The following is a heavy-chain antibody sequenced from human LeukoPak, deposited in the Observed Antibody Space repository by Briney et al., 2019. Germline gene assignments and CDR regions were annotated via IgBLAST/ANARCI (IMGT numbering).Heavy chain of an antibody. V-gene: IGHV3-23*01. D-gene: IGHD2-2*01. Sequence: GGSLRLSCAASGFTFSDYPMSWVRQALGKGLEWVSAISGSSAKIFYADSVQGRFTISRDNSKNTLYLQMNSLRVEDTAVYYCAKDRCSDTTCTPGWGQGPLVTVSS. CDR1: GFTFSDYP. CDR2: ISGSSAKI. CDR3: AKDRCSDTTCTPG. J-gene: IGHJ4*02.